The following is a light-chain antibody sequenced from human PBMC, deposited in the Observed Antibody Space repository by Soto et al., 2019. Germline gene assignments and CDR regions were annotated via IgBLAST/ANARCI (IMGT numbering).Light chain of an antibody. J-gene: IGKJ5*01. CDR2: AAS. V-gene: IGKV1-16*01. CDR3: QQYNTYPIT. CDR1: QDISNY. Sequence: DIQMTQSPPSLSASIGDRVTITCRASQDISNYLAWFQLKPGKAPESLIYAASTLQSGVPSRFTGGGFGTDFTLTINNLQAQDSATYYCQQYNTYPITFGQGTRLDIK.